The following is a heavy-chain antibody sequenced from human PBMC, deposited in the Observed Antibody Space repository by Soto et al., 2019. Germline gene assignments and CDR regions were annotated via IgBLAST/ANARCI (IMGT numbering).Heavy chain of an antibody. CDR2: IYHSGST. D-gene: IGHD5-18*01. CDR3: ARGVAIHLWLGTDFDY. J-gene: IGHJ4*02. CDR1: GGSISSGGYS. V-gene: IGHV4-30-2*01. Sequence: QLQLQESGSGLVKPSQTLSLTCAVSGGSISSGGYSCSWIRQPPGKGLEWIGYIYHSGSTYYNPSLKSRVTLSVDRSKNQFSLRLTSLTAADTAVYYCARGVAIHLWLGTDFDYWGQGTLVTVSS.